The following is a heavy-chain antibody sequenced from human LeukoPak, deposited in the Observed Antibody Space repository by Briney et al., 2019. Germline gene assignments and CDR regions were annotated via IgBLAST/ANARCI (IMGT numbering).Heavy chain of an antibody. V-gene: IGHV3-74*01. CDR2: INSDGSST. CDR1: GFTFSSYW. D-gene: IGHD2-15*01. Sequence: PGGSLRLSCAASGFTFSSYWMHWVRQAPGKGVVWVSRINSDGSSTRYADSVKGRFTISRDNAKNSLYLQMNSLRAEDTAVYYCARDKFLGYPTGFDYWGQGTLVTVSS. J-gene: IGHJ4*02. CDR3: ARDKFLGYPTGFDY.